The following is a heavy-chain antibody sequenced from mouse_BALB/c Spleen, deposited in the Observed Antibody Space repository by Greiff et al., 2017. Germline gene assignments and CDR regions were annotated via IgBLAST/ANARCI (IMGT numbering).Heavy chain of an antibody. CDR2: INSNGGST. J-gene: IGHJ3*01. Sequence: EVQGVESGGGLVQPGGSLKLSCAASGFTFSSYGMSWVRQTPDKRLELVATINSNGGSTYYPDSVKGRFTISRDNAKNTLYLQMSSLKSEDTAMYYCARDLDRGAWFAYWGQGTLVTVSA. CDR3: ARDLDRGAWFAY. V-gene: IGHV5-6-3*01. CDR1: GFTFSSYG.